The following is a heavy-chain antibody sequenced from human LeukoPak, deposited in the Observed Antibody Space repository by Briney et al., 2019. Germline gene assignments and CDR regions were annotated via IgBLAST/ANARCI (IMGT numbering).Heavy chain of an antibody. CDR2: IYTSGST. J-gene: IGHJ5*02. Sequence: SETLSLTCTVSGGSISSYYWSWIRQPAGKGLEWIGRIYTSGSTNYNPSLKSRVTMSVDTSKNQFSLKLSSVTAADTTVYYCAREVLNYDILTGYYNHNWFDPWGQGTLVTVSS. CDR3: AREVLNYDILTGYYNHNWFDP. V-gene: IGHV4-4*07. CDR1: GGSISSYY. D-gene: IGHD3-9*01.